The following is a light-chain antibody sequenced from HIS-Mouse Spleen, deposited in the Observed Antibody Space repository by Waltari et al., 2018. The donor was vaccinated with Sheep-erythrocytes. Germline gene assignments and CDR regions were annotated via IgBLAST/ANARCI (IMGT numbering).Light chain of an antibody. J-gene: IGLJ3*02. CDR2: EDS. CDR1: ALPTKY. Sequence: SYELTQPPSVSVSPGQTARITCSGDALPTKYAYWYQQKSGQAPVLVIYEDSKRPSGIPDGFSGSSSGTMATLTISGAQVEDDADYYCYSTDSSGNHWVFGGGTKLTVL. V-gene: IGLV3-10*01. CDR3: YSTDSSGNHWV.